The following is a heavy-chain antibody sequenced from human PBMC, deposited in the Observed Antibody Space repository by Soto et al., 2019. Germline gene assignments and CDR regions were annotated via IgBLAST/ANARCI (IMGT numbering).Heavy chain of an antibody. CDR2: IYYSGST. J-gene: IGHJ4*02. V-gene: IGHV4-31*03. CDR3: ASSSGGRYYDY. D-gene: IGHD2-15*01. Sequence: QVQLQESGPGLVKPSQTLSLTCTVSGGSISSGGYYWSWIRQHPGKGLEWFGYIYYSGSTYYNPSLKSRCTTSVDTSKNQFSLKLSSVTAADTAVYYCASSSGGRYYDYWGQGTLFTVSS. CDR1: GGSISSGGYY.